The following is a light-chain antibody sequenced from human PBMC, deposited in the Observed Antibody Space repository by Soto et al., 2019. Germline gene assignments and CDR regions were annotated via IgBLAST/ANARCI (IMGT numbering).Light chain of an antibody. CDR2: GAS. J-gene: IGKJ2*01. V-gene: IGKV3-20*01. CDR1: QTLRRTY. CDR3: HQYDNAPKT. Sequence: EIVLMQSPGTLSLSPGERATLSCRASQTLRRTYIAWYQQKPGQAPRVLIYGASKRATGIPDGFSGSGSGTDFSLTISRLEPEDFAVYYCHQYDNAPKTYGQGTKVDIK.